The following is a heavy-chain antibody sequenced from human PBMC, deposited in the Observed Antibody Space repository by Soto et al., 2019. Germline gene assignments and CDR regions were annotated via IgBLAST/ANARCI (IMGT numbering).Heavy chain of an antibody. Sequence: SETLSLTCTVSGDSISGRFYHWVWLRQPPGKGLEWIGYIHYSGSTNYNPSLKSRVTISVDTSKNQFSLKLSSVTAADTAVYYCARGAKSSAAVSRWGQGTLVTVSS. D-gene: IGHD6-13*01. J-gene: IGHJ4*02. CDR3: ARGAKSSAAVSR. V-gene: IGHV4-61*05. CDR2: IHYSGST. CDR1: GDSISGRFYH.